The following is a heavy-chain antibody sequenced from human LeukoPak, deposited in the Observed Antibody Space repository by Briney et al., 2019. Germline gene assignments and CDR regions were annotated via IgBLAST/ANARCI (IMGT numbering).Heavy chain of an antibody. Sequence: PGGSLRLSCSASGFTFSSYAMHWVRQAPGKGLEYVSAISSNGGSTYYADSVKGRFTISRDNSKNTLYLQMSSLRAEDTAVYYCVKEDLLYSSGWYWFDPWGQGTLVTVSS. D-gene: IGHD6-19*01. J-gene: IGHJ5*02. V-gene: IGHV3-64D*06. CDR2: ISSNGGST. CDR1: GFTFSSYA. CDR3: VKEDLLYSSGWYWFDP.